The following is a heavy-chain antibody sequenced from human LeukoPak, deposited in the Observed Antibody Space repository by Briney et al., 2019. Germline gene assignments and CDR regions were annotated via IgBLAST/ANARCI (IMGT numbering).Heavy chain of an antibody. V-gene: IGHV3-9*01. D-gene: IGHD3-22*01. CDR3: AKAEDSSGYSLVDY. CDR2: ISWNSGSI. Sequence: GRSLGLSCAASGFTFDDYAMHWVRQAPGKGLEWVSGISWNSGSIGYADSVKGRFTISRDNAKNSLYLQMNSLRAEDTALYYCAKAEDSSGYSLVDYWGQGTLVTVSS. J-gene: IGHJ4*02. CDR1: GFTFDDYA.